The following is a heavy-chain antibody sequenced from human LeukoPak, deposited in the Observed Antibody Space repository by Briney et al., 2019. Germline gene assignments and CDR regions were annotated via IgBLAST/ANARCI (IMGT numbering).Heavy chain of an antibody. CDR3: AREYCSGGSCYSAVNAFDI. J-gene: IGHJ3*02. D-gene: IGHD2-15*01. CDR2: IYTSGST. CDR1: GGSISSGSYY. Sequence: SQTLSLNCTVSGGSISSGSYYWSWIRQPAGKGLEWIGRIYTSGSTNYNPSLKSRVTISVDTSKNQFSLKLSSVTAADTAVYYCAREYCSGGSCYSAVNAFDIWGPGTMVTVSS. V-gene: IGHV4-61*02.